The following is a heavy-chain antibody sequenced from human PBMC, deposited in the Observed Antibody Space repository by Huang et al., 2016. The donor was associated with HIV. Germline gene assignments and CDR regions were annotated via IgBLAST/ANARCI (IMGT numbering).Heavy chain of an antibody. CDR3: ATGFDVFFDF. J-gene: IGHJ4*02. CDR2: CDPEIGET. Sequence: QVQLVQSRAEVKKPGASVKVSCKVSEYTLTELSIHWVRQPPGKGLEWMGGCDPEIGETIDAQNFQGRVTMTEDTSTETAFMELSGLRPEDTAVYYCATGFDVFFDFWGQGTLVTVSS. V-gene: IGHV1-24*01. D-gene: IGHD3-9*01. CDR1: EYTLTELS.